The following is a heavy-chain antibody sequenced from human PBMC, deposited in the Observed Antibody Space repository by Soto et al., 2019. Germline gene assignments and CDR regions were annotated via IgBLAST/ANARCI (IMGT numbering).Heavy chain of an antibody. V-gene: IGHV4-4*07. J-gene: IGHJ4*02. CDR3: ARESVSGTCRFDS. CDR2: IHDTGRT. CDR1: GDSLSTYY. Sequence: QVQLQESGPGLVRPSETLSLTCTVSGDSLSTYYWSWIRQPAGERLEWIGRIHDTGRTNYNPSLKSRVTMSVDTSKNQFSLRVNSVTAADTAVYYCARESVSGTCRFDSWGQGTLVTVSS. D-gene: IGHD3-16*01.